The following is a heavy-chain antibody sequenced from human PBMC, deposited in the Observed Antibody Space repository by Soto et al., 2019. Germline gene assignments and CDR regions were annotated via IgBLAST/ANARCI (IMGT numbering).Heavy chain of an antibody. CDR3: ARDTLAALRGKYYYGMDV. Sequence: GGSLRLSCAASGFTFSDYYMSWIRQAPGKGLEWVSYISSSSSYTNYADSVKGRFTISRDNAKNSLYLQMNSLRAEDTAVYYCARDTLAALRGKYYYGMDVWGQGTTVTVSS. CDR2: ISSSSSYT. V-gene: IGHV3-11*06. CDR1: GFTFSDYY. J-gene: IGHJ6*02. D-gene: IGHD3-16*01.